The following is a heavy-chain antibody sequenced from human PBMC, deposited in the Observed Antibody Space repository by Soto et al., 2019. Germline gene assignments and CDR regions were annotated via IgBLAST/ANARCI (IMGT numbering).Heavy chain of an antibody. CDR2: IYYSGST. Sequence: QVQLQESGPGLVKPSETLSLTCTVSGGSISSYYWSWIRQPPGKGLEWIGYIYYSGSTNYNPSLKSRVTISVDTSKNQFSLKLSSVTAADTAVYYCARDGIAPGRVWFDPWGQGTLVTVSS. CDR3: ARDGIAPGRVWFDP. D-gene: IGHD6-13*01. V-gene: IGHV4-59*01. J-gene: IGHJ5*02. CDR1: GGSISSYY.